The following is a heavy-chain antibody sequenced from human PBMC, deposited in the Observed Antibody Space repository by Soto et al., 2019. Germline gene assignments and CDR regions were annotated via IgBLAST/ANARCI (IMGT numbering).Heavy chain of an antibody. CDR1: GFTFSSYA. Sequence: GGSLRLSCAASGFTFSSYAMSWVRQAPGKGLEWVSAISGSGGSTYYADSVKGRFTISRDNSKNTLYLQMNSLRAEDTAVYYCAKPPDFGVLRDRVYYFDYWGQGTLVTVSS. CDR3: AKPPDFGVLRDRVYYFDY. CDR2: ISGSGGST. D-gene: IGHD3-3*01. J-gene: IGHJ4*02. V-gene: IGHV3-23*01.